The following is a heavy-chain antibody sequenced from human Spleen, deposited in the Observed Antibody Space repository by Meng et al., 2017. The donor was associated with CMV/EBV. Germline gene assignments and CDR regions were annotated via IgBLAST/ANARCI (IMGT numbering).Heavy chain of an antibody. V-gene: IGHV4-31*03. J-gene: IGHJ4*02. Sequence: CTVSGGSISSGGYYWSWIRQHPGKGLEWIGYIYYSGRTYYNPSLKSRVTISVDTSKNQFSLKLSSVTAADTAVYYCARGLWELPVGYWGQGTLVTVSS. CDR3: ARGLWELPVGY. CDR1: GGSISSGGYY. D-gene: IGHD1-26*01. CDR2: IYYSGRT.